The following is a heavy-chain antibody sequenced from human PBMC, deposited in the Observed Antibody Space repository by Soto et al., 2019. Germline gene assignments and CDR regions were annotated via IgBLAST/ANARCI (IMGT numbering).Heavy chain of an antibody. Sequence: QLQLQESGPGLVKPSETLSLTCTVSGGSISSSSYYWGWIRQPPGKGLEWIGSIYYSGSTYYNPSLKSRLTISVDTSKNQFSLTHSSVTPADTAVYYCARQTRDIVATNGWWWEFDDWGQGTLVTVSS. D-gene: IGHD5-12*01. CDR2: IYYSGST. CDR3: ARQTRDIVATNGWWWEFDD. CDR1: GGSISSSSYY. V-gene: IGHV4-39*01. J-gene: IGHJ4*02.